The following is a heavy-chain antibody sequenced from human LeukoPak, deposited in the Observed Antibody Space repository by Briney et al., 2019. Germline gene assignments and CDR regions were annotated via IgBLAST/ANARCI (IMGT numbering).Heavy chain of an antibody. J-gene: IGHJ4*02. V-gene: IGHV3-NL1*01. CDR1: GFTFSSYG. D-gene: IGHD6-19*01. Sequence: GGSLRLSCAASGFTFSSYGMHWVRQAPGKGLEWVSAISGSGGSTYYADSVKGRFTISRDNSKNTLYLQMNSLRAEDTAVYYCAKDRAEGIAVAADWGQGTLVTVSS. CDR3: AKDRAEGIAVAAD. CDR2: ISGSGGST.